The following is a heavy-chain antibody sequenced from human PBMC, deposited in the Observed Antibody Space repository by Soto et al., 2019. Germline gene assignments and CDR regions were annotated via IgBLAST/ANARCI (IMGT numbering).Heavy chain of an antibody. Sequence: QIRLVQSGAEVKKPGASVKVSCKASGYTFTKYGISWVRQVPGQRPEWMGWISGDNGITNYAQKLQGRVTMTTDTSTSTAYMELRSLRSDDTAVYYCARAYWFGESSFGGQGTMVTVSS. J-gene: IGHJ3*01. CDR2: ISGDNGIT. CDR1: GYTFTKYG. CDR3: ARAYWFGESSF. V-gene: IGHV1-18*01. D-gene: IGHD3-10*01.